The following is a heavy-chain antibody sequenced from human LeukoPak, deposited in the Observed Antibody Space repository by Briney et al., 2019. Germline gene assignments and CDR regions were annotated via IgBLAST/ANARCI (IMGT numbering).Heavy chain of an antibody. D-gene: IGHD3-9*01. CDR2: INHSGST. CDR1: GVSFSGYY. V-gene: IGHV4-34*01. J-gene: IGHJ5*02. Sequence: SETLSLTCAVSGVSFSGYYWSWIRQPPGKGLEWIGEINHSGSTNYNPSLKSRGTISVDTSKNQFSLNLSSVTAADTAVYYCARGLLRYFDWLQNWFDPWGQGTLVTVSS. CDR3: ARGLLRYFDWLQNWFDP.